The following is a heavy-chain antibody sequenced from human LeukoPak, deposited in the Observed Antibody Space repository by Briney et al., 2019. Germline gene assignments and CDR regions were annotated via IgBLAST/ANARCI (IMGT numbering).Heavy chain of an antibody. J-gene: IGHJ4*02. V-gene: IGHV4-59*08. CDR3: ARGFRGDNFDY. CDR2: MYHSGST. CDR1: GGSISSYY. D-gene: IGHD7-27*01. Sequence: SETLSLTCTVSGGSISSYYWSWIRQPPGKGLEWIGTMYHSGSTNYNPSLRSRVTISVDTSKNQFSLKLSSVTAADTAVYFCARGFRGDNFDYWGQGTLVTVSS.